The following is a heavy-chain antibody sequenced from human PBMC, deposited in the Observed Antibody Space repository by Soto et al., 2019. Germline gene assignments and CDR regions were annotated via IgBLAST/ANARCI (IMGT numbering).Heavy chain of an antibody. D-gene: IGHD2-2*01. J-gene: IGHJ5*02. CDR1: GGSISSGGYY. CDR3: ARLYYLGPYQLLFSPHWFDP. Sequence: QVQLQESGPGLVKPSQTLSLTCTVSGGSISSGGYYWSWIRQHPGKGLEWIGYIYYSGSTYYNPSLKSRVTISVDTSKNQFSLKLSSVTAVDTAVYYCARLYYLGPYQLLFSPHWFDPWGQGTLVTVSS. V-gene: IGHV4-31*03. CDR2: IYYSGST.